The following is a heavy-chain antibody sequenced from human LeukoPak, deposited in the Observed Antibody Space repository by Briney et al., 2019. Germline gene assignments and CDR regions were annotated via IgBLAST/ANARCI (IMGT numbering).Heavy chain of an antibody. D-gene: IGHD6-13*01. V-gene: IGHV4-39*07. J-gene: IGHJ4*02. CDR3: ARGYGYRGCSYDY. CDR2: IYYSGST. CDR1: GGSISSSSYY. Sequence: SETLSLTCTVSGGSISSSSYYWGWIRQPPGKGLEWIGSIYYSGSTYYNPSLKSRVTISVDTSKNQFSLKLSSVTAADTAVYYCARGYGYRGCSYDYWGQGTLVTVSS.